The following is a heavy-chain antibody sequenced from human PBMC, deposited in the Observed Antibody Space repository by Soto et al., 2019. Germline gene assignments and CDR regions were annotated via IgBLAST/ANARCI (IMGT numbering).Heavy chain of an antibody. J-gene: IGHJ4*02. D-gene: IGHD6-13*01. V-gene: IGHV3-23*01. CDR3: AKDKISAADY. CDR1: VFSFSSYA. CDR2: ISGSGGST. Sequence: XVCLRLSFEACVFSFSSYAVSWVRQAPGKGLEWVSAISGSGGSTYYADSVKGRFTISRDNSKNTLYLQMNSLRAEDTAVYYCAKDKISAADYCGQRTLVTVSS.